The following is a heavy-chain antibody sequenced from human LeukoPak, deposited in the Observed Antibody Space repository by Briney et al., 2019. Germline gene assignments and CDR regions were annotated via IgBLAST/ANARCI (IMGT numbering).Heavy chain of an antibody. Sequence: PSETLSPTCAVYGGSFSSYYWIWIRQPPGKGLEWIGEINHSGSTNYNPSLKSRVTISVDTSKNQFSLKLSSVTAADTAVYYCARRGSSWYVGFDYWGQGTLVTVSS. J-gene: IGHJ4*02. CDR3: ARRGSSWYVGFDY. V-gene: IGHV4-34*01. CDR1: GGSFSSYY. CDR2: INHSGST. D-gene: IGHD6-13*01.